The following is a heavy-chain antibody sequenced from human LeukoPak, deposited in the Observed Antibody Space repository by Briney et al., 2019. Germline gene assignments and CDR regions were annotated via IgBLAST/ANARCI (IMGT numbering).Heavy chain of an antibody. V-gene: IGHV4-4*07. Sequence: SETLSLTCSVSGGSISTYYWSWIRQPAGKGLEWIGRVYRSGNTNYNPSLQSRVTMSVDTSKNQISLRLRSVIAADTAVYYCAGGIFEFSVHTAMEVWGKGPAVPASS. D-gene: IGHD3-3*01. CDR2: VYRSGNT. CDR3: AGGIFEFSVHTAMEV. CDR1: GGSISTYY. J-gene: IGHJ6*03.